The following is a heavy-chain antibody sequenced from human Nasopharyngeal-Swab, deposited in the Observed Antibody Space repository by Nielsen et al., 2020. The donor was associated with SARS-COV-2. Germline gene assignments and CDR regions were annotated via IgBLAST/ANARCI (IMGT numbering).Heavy chain of an antibody. V-gene: IGHV3-33*01. CDR1: GFTFSSYG. CDR2: IWYDGSNK. D-gene: IGHD1-14*01. CDR3: ARGTGYYYYMDV. Sequence: GESLKISCAASGFTFSSYGMHWVRQAPGKGLEWVAVIWYDGSNKYYADSVKGRFTISRDNSKNTLYLQMNSLRAEDTAVYYCARGTGYYYYMDVWGKGTTVTVS. J-gene: IGHJ6*03.